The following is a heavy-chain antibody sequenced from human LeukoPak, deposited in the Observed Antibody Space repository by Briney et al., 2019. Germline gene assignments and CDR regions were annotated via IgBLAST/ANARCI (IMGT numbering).Heavy chain of an antibody. CDR3: AKGSGSLTRLFYFDY. V-gene: IGHV3-23*01. J-gene: IGHJ4*02. Sequence: GGSLRLSCTASGFTFGDYAMSWFRQAPGKGLEWVSAISGSGGSTYYADSVKGRFTISRDNSKNTLYLQMYSLRAEDTAVYYCAKGSGSLTRLFYFDYWGQGTLVTVSS. CDR1: GFTFGDYA. D-gene: IGHD1-26*01. CDR2: ISGSGGST.